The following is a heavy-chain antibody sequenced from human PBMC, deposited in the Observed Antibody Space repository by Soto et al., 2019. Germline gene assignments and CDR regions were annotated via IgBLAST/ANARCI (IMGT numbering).Heavy chain of an antibody. CDR2: IYHSGST. D-gene: IGHD2-8*01. CDR3: ARDKGNGNSGFDY. V-gene: IGHV4-30-2*01. CDR1: GGSISSGGYS. Sequence: QLQLQESGSGLVKPSQTLSLTCAVSGGSISSGGYSWSWIRQPPGKGLEWIGYIYHSGSTYYNPSLKSRVTISVDRSKDQFSLKLSSVTAADTAVYYCARDKGNGNSGFDYWGQGTLVTVSS. J-gene: IGHJ4*02.